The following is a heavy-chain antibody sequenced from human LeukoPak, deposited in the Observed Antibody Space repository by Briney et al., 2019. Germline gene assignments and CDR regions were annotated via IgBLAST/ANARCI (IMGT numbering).Heavy chain of an antibody. V-gene: IGHV3-23*01. D-gene: IGHD2-21*02. CDR1: GFTFSSYA. J-gene: IGHJ4*02. Sequence: PGGSLRLSCAASGFTFSSYAMSWVRQAPGKGLEWVSTISNSDGKTYYADSVKGRFTISRDNSKNTLYLQMNSLRAEDTAVYYCAKVPLVTAFKYFDYWGQGTLVTVSS. CDR2: ISNSDGKT. CDR3: AKVPLVTAFKYFDY.